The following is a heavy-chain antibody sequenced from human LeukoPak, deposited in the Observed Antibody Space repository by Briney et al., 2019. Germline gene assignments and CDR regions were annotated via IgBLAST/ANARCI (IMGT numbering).Heavy chain of an antibody. CDR3: ATSSGWYPKYFDY. V-gene: IGHV3-23*01. J-gene: IGHJ4*02. CDR1: GFTFSSYP. D-gene: IGHD6-19*01. CDR2: ISGSGGDT. Sequence: GGSLRLSCAVSGFTFSSYPMSWVRQAPGKGLEWVSAISGSGGDTYYADSVKGRFTISRDNSKNTLDLQMNSLRAEDTALYYFATSSGWYPKYFDYWGQGTLVTVSS.